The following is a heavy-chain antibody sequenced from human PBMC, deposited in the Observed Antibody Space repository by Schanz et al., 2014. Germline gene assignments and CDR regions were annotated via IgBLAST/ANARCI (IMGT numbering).Heavy chain of an antibody. D-gene: IGHD3-9*01. Sequence: QVHLVQSGAEVHKPGASLKISCKASGYTFTNFFLHWVRQAPGQGLEWMGIINPIGGSTTYAQKFQGAVTLTTDTSTDTAYLELTSLRSEDTAVYYCARVQDDISTGSEYYYGMDVWGQGSTVTVSS. CDR1: GYTFTNFF. CDR2: INPIGGST. V-gene: IGHV1-46*01. J-gene: IGHJ6*02. CDR3: ARVQDDISTGSEYYYGMDV.